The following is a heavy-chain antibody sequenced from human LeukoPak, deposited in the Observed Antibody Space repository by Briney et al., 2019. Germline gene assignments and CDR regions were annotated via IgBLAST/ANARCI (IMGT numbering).Heavy chain of an antibody. CDR3: ARERDGLQFSASDI. Sequence: GGSLRLSCAASGFTFSSYSMNWVRQAPGKGLEWVSSISSSSSYIYYADSVKGRFTISRDNAKNSLYLQMNSLRAEDTAVYYCARERDGLQFSASDIWGQGTMDTVSS. CDR2: ISSSSSYI. CDR1: GFTFSSYS. D-gene: IGHD5-24*01. J-gene: IGHJ3*02. V-gene: IGHV3-21*01.